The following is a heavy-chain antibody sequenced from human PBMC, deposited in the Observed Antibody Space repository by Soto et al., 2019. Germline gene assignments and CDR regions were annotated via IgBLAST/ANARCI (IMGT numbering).Heavy chain of an antibody. J-gene: IGHJ6*03. CDR3: ASSPLKRATSESYYHMDV. CDR2: IYYSGST. Sequence: QVQLQESGPGLVKPSETLSLTCTVSGGSISSYYCSWIRQPPGKGLVWIGYIYYSGSTNYNPSLKSRVTVSVVTSKNQSSLTLSSVTAADTAVYYCASSPLKRATSESYYHMDVWGKGTTVTVSS. V-gene: IGHV4-59*01. CDR1: GGSISSYY.